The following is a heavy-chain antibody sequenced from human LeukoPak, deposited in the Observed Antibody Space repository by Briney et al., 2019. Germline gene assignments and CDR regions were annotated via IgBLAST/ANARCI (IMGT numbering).Heavy chain of an antibody. D-gene: IGHD1-1*01. CDR1: GFTFNNYA. CDR2: ISGSGVTT. Sequence: GGSLRLSCAASGFTFNNYAMSWVRQAPGMGLEWVSTISGSGVTTYYADSVRGRFTISRDNSKTTLYLQLDSLSPEDMAIYYCAKSPGQIQLDYFDYWGQGTLVTVSS. CDR3: AKSPGQIQLDYFDY. V-gene: IGHV3-23*01. J-gene: IGHJ4*02.